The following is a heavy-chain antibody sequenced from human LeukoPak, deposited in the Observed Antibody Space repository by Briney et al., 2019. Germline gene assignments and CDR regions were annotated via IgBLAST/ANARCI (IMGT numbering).Heavy chain of an antibody. Sequence: GGSLRLSCAASGFTFSSYAMHWVRQAPGKGLEWVAVISYDGSNKYYADSVKGRFTISRDNSKNTLYLQMNSLRAEDTAVYYCARVPYSSGWSFDYWGQGTLVTVSS. V-gene: IGHV3-30-3*01. J-gene: IGHJ4*02. D-gene: IGHD6-19*01. CDR1: GFTFSSYA. CDR2: ISYDGSNK. CDR3: ARVPYSSGWSFDY.